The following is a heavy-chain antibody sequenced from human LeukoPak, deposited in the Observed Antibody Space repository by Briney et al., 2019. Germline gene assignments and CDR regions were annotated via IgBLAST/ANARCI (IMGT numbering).Heavy chain of an antibody. CDR1: GFTFSSYA. V-gene: IGHV3-30*04. CDR3: ARESYGGSYCY. Sequence: GGSLRLSCAASGFTFSSYAMHWVRQAPGKGLEWVAVISYDGSNKCYADSVKGRFTISRDNSKNTLYLQMNSLRAEDTAVYYCARESYGGSYCYWGQGTLVTVSS. CDR2: ISYDGSNK. D-gene: IGHD1-26*01. J-gene: IGHJ4*02.